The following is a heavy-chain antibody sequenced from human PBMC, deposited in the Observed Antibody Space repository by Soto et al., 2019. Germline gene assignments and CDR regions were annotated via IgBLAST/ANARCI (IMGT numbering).Heavy chain of an antibody. V-gene: IGHV1-69*13. J-gene: IGHJ5*02. CDR1: GGTFSSYA. CDR2: IIPIFGTA. CDR3: ARGGYYYDSSDNWFDP. Sequence: ASVEVSCKASGGTFSSYAISWVRQAPGQGLEWMGGIIPIFGTATYAQKFQGRVTITADESTSTAYMELSSLRSEDTAVYYCARGGYYYDSSDNWFDPWGQGTLVTVSS. D-gene: IGHD3-22*01.